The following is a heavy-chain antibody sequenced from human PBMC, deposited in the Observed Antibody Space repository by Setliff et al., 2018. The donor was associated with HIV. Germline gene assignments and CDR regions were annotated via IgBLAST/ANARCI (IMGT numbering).Heavy chain of an antibody. V-gene: IGHV4-39*07. D-gene: IGHD3-10*01. CDR2: IYYSGST. CDR1: GGSISTSRHY. CDR3: ARDNSYYYGSGSHYWYGMDV. J-gene: IGHJ6*01. Sequence: SETLSLTCTVSGGSISTSRHYWGWIRQPPGKGLEWIGSIYYSGSTYYTPSLKSRVTISVDSSENQFSLKLTSVTAADTAVYYCARDNSYYYGSGSHYWYGMDVWGQGTTVTVSS.